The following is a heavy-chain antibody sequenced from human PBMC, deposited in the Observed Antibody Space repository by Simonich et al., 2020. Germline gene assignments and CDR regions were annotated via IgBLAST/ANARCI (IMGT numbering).Heavy chain of an antibody. CDR2: ISADKCNT. CDR1: GYTFTSYG. J-gene: IGHJ3*02. Sequence: QVQLVQSGAEVKKPGASVKVSCKASGYTFTSYGISWVRQAPGQGLEWMGWISADKCNTNDAQKLQGRVTMTTDTSTSTAYMELRSLRSDDTAVYYCARSTTGTTAFDIWGQGTMVTVSS. CDR3: ARSTTGTTAFDI. D-gene: IGHD1-1*01. V-gene: IGHV1-18*01.